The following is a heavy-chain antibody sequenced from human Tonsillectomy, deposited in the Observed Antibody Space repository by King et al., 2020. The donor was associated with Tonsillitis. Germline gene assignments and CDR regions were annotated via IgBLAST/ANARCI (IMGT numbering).Heavy chain of an antibody. CDR1: GYTFTGYY. Sequence: QLVQSGAEVKKPGASVKVSCKASGYTFTGYYMHWVRQAPGQGLEWMGWNNPNSGGTNYAQKFQGRVTMTRDTSISTAYMELSRLRSDDTAVYYCAREGSPSYSYYYGMDVWGQGTTVTVSS. J-gene: IGHJ6*02. V-gene: IGHV1-2*02. D-gene: IGHD1-26*01. CDR3: AREGSPSYSYYYGMDV. CDR2: NNPNSGGT.